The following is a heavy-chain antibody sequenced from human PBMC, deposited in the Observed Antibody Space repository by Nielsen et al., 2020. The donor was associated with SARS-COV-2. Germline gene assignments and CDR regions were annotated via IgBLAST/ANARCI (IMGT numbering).Heavy chain of an antibody. Sequence: WIRQPPGKGLEWIGYIYYSGSTYYNPSLKSRVTLSVDTSKNQFSPNLSSVTAADTAVYYCARDRSRGTTVVTGQYGLDAWGQETTVTVSS. CDR3: ARDRSRGTTVVTGQYGLDA. D-gene: IGHD4-23*01. J-gene: IGHJ6*02. CDR2: IYYSGST. V-gene: IGHV4-30-4*01.